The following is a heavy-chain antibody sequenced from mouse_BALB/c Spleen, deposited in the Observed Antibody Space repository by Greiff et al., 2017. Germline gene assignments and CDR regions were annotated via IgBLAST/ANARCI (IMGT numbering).Heavy chain of an antibody. Sequence: EVQRVESGGGLVKPGGSLKLSCAASGFAFSSYDMSWVRQTPEKRLEWVAYISSGGGSTYYPDTVKGRFTISRDNAKNTLYLQMSSLKSEETAMYYCARQRYYGYRAMDDWGQGTSVTVSS. V-gene: IGHV5-12-1*01. J-gene: IGHJ4*01. CDR3: ARQRYYGYRAMDD. D-gene: IGHD1-2*01. CDR1: GFAFSSYD. CDR2: ISSGGGST.